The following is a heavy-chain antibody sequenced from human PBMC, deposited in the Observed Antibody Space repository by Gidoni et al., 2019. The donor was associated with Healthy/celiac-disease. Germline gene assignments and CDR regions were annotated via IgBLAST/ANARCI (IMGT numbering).Heavy chain of an antibody. Sequence: EVQLVESGGGLVQPGRSLRLPCTASGFTFGDYAMRWFRQAPGKGLGWVGFIRSKAYGGTTEYAASVKGRFTISRDDSKSIAYLQMNSLKTEDTAVYYCTRDAYYDILTGYYPFDYWGQGTLVTVSS. CDR1: GFTFGDYA. V-gene: IGHV3-49*03. J-gene: IGHJ4*02. CDR2: IRSKAYGGTT. CDR3: TRDAYYDILTGYYPFDY. D-gene: IGHD3-9*01.